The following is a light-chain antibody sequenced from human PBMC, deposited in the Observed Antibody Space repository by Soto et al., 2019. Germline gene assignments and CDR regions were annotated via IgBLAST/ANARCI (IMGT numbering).Light chain of an antibody. V-gene: IGLV2-8*01. CDR2: EVS. CDR1: SSNFGKSI. J-gene: IGLJ1*01. CDR3: SSYAGSNNRGV. Sequence: QTVVTQPPSVSGTPGQRVTISCSGSSSNFGKSIVSWYQHHPGKAPKLMIYEVSQRPSGVPDRFSGSKSGNTASLTVSGLQAEDEADYYCSSYAGSNNRGVFGSGTKVTVL.